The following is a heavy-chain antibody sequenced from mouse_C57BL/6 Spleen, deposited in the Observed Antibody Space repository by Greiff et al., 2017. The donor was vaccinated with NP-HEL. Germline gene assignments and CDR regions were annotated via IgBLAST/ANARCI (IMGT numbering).Heavy chain of an antibody. CDR1: GYTFTDYN. D-gene: IGHD2-2*01. J-gene: IGHJ3*01. Sequence: VQLKESGPELVKPGASVKIPCKASGYTFTDYNMDWVKQSHGKSLEWIGDINPNNGGTIYNQKFKGKATLTVDKSSSTAYMELRSLTSEDTAVYYCARTIYYGYAAYWGQGTLVTVSA. CDR2: INPNNGGT. CDR3: ARTIYYGYAAY. V-gene: IGHV1-18*01.